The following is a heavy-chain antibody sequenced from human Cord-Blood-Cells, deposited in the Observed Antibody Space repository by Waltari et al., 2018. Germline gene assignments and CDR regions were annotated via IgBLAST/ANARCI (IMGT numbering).Heavy chain of an antibody. CDR1: GFTFSSYA. J-gene: IGHJ4*02. Sequence: EVQLLESGGGLVQPGGSLRLSCAASGFTFSSYAMSWVRQAPGKGLEWVSAISGSGGSTYYADSVKGRFTISRYKSKNTLYLQMNSLRAEDTAVYYCAKDLNDYIWGSYRYCFFDYWGQGTLVTVSS. V-gene: IGHV3-23*01. CDR3: AKDLNDYIWGSYRYCFFDY. D-gene: IGHD3-16*02. CDR2: ISGSGGST.